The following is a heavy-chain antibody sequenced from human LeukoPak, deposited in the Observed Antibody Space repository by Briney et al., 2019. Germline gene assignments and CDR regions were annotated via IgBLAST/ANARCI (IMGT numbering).Heavy chain of an antibody. J-gene: IGHJ5*02. CDR1: GGSMRTGPYY. CDR3: ARGQYDFWSGYDVNWFDP. V-gene: IGHV4-61*02. Sequence: SETLSLTCAVSGGSMRTGPYYWNWIRQPAGKGLEWIGRIYPSGNTNYNPSLESRVTISVDTAKNQFSLRLISVTAADTALYYCARGQYDFWSGYDVNWFDPWGQGTLVTVSS. CDR2: IYPSGNT. D-gene: IGHD3-3*01.